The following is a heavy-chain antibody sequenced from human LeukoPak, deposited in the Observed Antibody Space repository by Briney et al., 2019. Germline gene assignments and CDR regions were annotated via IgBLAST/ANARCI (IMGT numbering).Heavy chain of an antibody. Sequence: GGSLRLSCAASGFTFNNYGMHWVRQAPGKGLEWVSSISSSSSYIYYADSVKGRFTISRDNAKNSLYLQMNSLRTEDTAVYYCARDGGSWFDPWGQGTLVTVSS. D-gene: IGHD3-16*01. CDR1: GFTFNNYG. CDR2: ISSSSSYI. CDR3: ARDGGSWFDP. J-gene: IGHJ5*02. V-gene: IGHV3-21*01.